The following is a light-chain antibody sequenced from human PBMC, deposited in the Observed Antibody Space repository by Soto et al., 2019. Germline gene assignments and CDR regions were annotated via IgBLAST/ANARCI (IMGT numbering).Light chain of an antibody. CDR1: QSLLHSNGYNY. Sequence: DIVMTQSPLSLPVTPGEPASISCRSSQSLLHSNGYNYLDWYLQKPGQSPQLLIYLGSNRSSGVPVRFSGSGSGTDFTLKISRVEAEDVGVYYCMQALQSPPNLYTFGQGTKLDIK. CDR2: LGS. V-gene: IGKV2-28*01. J-gene: IGKJ2*01. CDR3: MQALQSPPNLYT.